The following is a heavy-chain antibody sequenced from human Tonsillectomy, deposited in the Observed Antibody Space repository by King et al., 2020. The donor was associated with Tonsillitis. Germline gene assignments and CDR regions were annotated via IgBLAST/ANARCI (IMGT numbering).Heavy chain of an antibody. J-gene: IGHJ4*02. Sequence: QLQESGPGLVKPSETLSLTCTVSGYSISSGYYWGWIRQPPGKGLEWIGSIYHSGSTYYNPSLKSRVTISVDTSKNQFSLKLSSVTAADTAVYYCARDGGVAWGGDFDYWGQGTLVTVSS. CDR1: GYSISSGYY. D-gene: IGHD3-16*01. CDR3: ARDGGVAWGGDFDY. CDR2: IYHSGST. V-gene: IGHV4-38-2*02.